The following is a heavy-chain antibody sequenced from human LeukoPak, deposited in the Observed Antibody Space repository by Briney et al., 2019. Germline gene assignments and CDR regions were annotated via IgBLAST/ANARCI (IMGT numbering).Heavy chain of an antibody. CDR3: ASPFDY. CDR1: GFTFSTYS. J-gene: IGHJ4*02. CDR2: ISSSSSTI. V-gene: IGHV3-48*04. Sequence: GGSLRLSFAASGFTFSTYSMNWVRQAPGKGLEWVSYISSSSSTIYYADSVKGRFTISRGNAKNSLYLQMNSLRAEDTAVYYCASPFDYWGQGTLVTVSS.